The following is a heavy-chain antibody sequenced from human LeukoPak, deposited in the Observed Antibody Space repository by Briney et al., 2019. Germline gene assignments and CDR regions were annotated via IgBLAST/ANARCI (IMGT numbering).Heavy chain of an antibody. Sequence: GGSLRLSCAASGFTFSSYGMHWVRQAPGKGLEWVAFIRYDGSNKYYADSVKGRFTISRDNSKNTLYLQMNSLRAEDTAVYYCAKDSSSRGAYYYYMDVWGKGTTVTISS. CDR3: AKDSSSRGAYYYYMDV. J-gene: IGHJ6*03. CDR1: GFTFSSYG. V-gene: IGHV3-30*02. CDR2: IRYDGSNK. D-gene: IGHD3-10*01.